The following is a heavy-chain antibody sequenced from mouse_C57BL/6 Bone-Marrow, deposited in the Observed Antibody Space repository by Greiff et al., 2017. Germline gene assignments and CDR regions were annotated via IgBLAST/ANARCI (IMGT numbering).Heavy chain of an antibody. CDR2: ISDGGSYT. Sequence: EVHLVESGGGLVKPGGSLKLSCAASGFTFSSYAMSWVRQTPEKRLEWVATISDGGSYTYYPDNVKGRFTISRDNAKNNLYLQMSHLKSEDTAMYYCARDGTTVDYWGQGTTLTVSS. CDR1: GFTFSSYA. J-gene: IGHJ2*01. CDR3: ARDGTTVDY. D-gene: IGHD1-1*01. V-gene: IGHV5-4*01.